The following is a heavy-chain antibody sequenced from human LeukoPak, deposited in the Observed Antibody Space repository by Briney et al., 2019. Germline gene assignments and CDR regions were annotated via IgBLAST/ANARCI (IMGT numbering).Heavy chain of an antibody. Sequence: GGSLRLSCTASGFTFDDHTMRWVRQAPGKGLEWVSISSWDDNTEYYADSVKGRFTISRDNSKTSLYLQMNSLRTEDTAVYYCGKGPRRCTGCDGFDILGQGTMVTVSS. CDR3: GKGPRRCTGCDGFDI. CDR1: GFTFDDHT. D-gene: IGHD1-14*01. V-gene: IGHV3-43*01. CDR2: SSWDDNTE. J-gene: IGHJ3*02.